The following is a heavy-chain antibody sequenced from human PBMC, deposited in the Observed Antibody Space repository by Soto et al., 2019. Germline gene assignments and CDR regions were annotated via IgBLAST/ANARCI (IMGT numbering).Heavy chain of an antibody. J-gene: IGHJ1*01. CDR3: ANDCGGDCYSSEYFQH. Sequence: SVKVSCKASGGTFSSYAISWVRQAPGQGLEWMGGIIPIFGTANYAQKFQGRVTMTADESTSTAYMELSSLRSEDTAVYYCANDCGGDCYSSEYFQHWGQGTLVTVSS. CDR2: IIPIFGTA. CDR1: GGTFSSYA. D-gene: IGHD2-21*02. V-gene: IGHV1-69*13.